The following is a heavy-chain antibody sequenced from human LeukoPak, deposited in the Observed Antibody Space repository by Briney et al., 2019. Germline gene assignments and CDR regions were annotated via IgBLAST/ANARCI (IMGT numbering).Heavy chain of an antibody. D-gene: IGHD6-13*01. CDR3: ANALGGGNTWYYFDC. V-gene: IGHV3-23*01. Sequence: QTGGSLRLSCAASGFTFSNYAMNWVRQAPGKGLEWVSSLSGSGGSPNYANSVKGRFTISRDNSKNTLYLQMNSLRAEDTAVYYCANALGGGNTWYYFDCWGQGTLVTVSS. CDR1: GFTFSNYA. J-gene: IGHJ4*02. CDR2: LSGSGGSP.